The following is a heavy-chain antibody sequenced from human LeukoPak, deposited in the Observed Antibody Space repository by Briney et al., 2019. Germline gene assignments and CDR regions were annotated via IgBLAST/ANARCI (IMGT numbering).Heavy chain of an antibody. CDR1: GYTFTSYG. D-gene: IGHD3-3*01. V-gene: IGHV1-18*01. CDR2: ISAYNGNT. J-gene: IGHJ6*02. CDR3: ARRAGVGITIFGVVRGYYYYGMDV. Sequence: ASVKVSCKASGYTFTSYGISWVRQAPGQGLEWMGWISAYNGNTNYAQKLQGRVTMTTDTSTSTAYMELRSLRPDDPAVYYCARRAGVGITIFGVVRGYYYYGMDVWGQGTTVTVSS.